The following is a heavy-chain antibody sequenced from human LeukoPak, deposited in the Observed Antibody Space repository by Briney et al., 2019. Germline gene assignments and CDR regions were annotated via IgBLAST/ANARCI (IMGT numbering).Heavy chain of an antibody. Sequence: PSETLSLTCAVYGGSFSGYYWSWIRQPPGKGLEWIGEINHSGSTNYNPSLKSRVTISVDTSKNQFSLKLSSVTAADTAVYYCARQGRSTYYYDSSGYYGYWGQGTLVTVSS. V-gene: IGHV4-34*01. CDR3: ARQGRSTYYYDSSGYYGY. D-gene: IGHD3-22*01. CDR2: INHSGST. CDR1: GGSFSGYY. J-gene: IGHJ4*02.